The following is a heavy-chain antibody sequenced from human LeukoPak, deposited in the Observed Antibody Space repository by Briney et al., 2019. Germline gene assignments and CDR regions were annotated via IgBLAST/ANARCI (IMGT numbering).Heavy chain of an antibody. CDR1: GGSISSSSYY. J-gene: IGHJ3*02. CDR2: IYYSGST. D-gene: IGHD3-16*01. CDR3: ARARGITLDAFDI. Sequence: SETLSLTCTVSGGSISSSSYYWGWIRQPPGKGLEWIGSIYYSGSTYYNPSLKSRATISVDTSKNQFSLKLSSVTAADTAVYYCARARGITLDAFDIWGQGTMVTVSS. V-gene: IGHV4-39*07.